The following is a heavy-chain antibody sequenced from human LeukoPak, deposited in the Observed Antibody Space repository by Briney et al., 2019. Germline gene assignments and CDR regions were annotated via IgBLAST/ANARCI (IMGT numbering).Heavy chain of an antibody. Sequence: ASVKVSCKASGYTFTSYYMHWVRQAPGQGLEWMGIINPSGGSTSYAQKFQGRVTMTRDTSTSTVYMEQSSLRSEETAVYYCARETRTGGNDYWGQGTLVTVSS. J-gene: IGHJ4*02. D-gene: IGHD3/OR15-3a*01. CDR3: ARETRTGGNDY. CDR1: GYTFTSYY. CDR2: INPSGGST. V-gene: IGHV1-46*01.